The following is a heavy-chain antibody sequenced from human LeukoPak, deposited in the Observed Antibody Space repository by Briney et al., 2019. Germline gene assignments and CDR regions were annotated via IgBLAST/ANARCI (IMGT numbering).Heavy chain of an antibody. J-gene: IGHJ3*02. Sequence: SETLSLTCTVSGYSISSGYYWGWIRQPPGKGLEWIGSIYHSGSTYYNPSLKSRVTISVDTSKNQFSLKLSSVTAADTAVYYCAIGLYGDYEDAFDIWGQGTMVTVSS. CDR2: IYHSGST. V-gene: IGHV4-38-2*02. D-gene: IGHD4-17*01. CDR1: GYSISSGYY. CDR3: AIGLYGDYEDAFDI.